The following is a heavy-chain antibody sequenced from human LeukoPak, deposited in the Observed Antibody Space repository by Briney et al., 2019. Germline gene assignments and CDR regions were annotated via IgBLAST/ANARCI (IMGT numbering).Heavy chain of an antibody. V-gene: IGHV4-59*01. J-gene: IGHJ3*02. CDR3: ARYIVSYPHDAFDI. CDR1: GDSMSDYF. D-gene: IGHD1-26*01. CDR2: IYYSGST. Sequence: SETLSLTCTVSGDSMSDYFWTWIRQPPGKGLEWIGYIYYSGSTSYNPSLKSRVTISLDTSKNQFSLKLSSVTAADTAFYYCARYIVSYPHDAFDIWGQGTMVTVSS.